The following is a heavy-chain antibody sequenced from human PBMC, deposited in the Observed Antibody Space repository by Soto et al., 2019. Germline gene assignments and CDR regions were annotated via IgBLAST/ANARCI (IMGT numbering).Heavy chain of an antibody. Sequence: GGSLRLSCAASGFTFSSYGMHWVRQAPGKGLEWVAVIWYDGSNKYYADSVKGRFTISRDNSKNTLYLQMNSLRAEDTAVYYCARDWRVVPAAMSYYYGMDVWGQGTTVTVSS. D-gene: IGHD2-2*01. J-gene: IGHJ6*02. V-gene: IGHV3-33*01. CDR2: IWYDGSNK. CDR3: ARDWRVVPAAMSYYYGMDV. CDR1: GFTFSSYG.